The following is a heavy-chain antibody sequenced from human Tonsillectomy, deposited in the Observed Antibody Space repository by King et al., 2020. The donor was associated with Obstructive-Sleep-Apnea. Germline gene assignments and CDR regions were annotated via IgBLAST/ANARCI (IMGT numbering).Heavy chain of an antibody. D-gene: IGHD6-13*01. CDR2: INHSGST. CDR3: ARSRRASSSWYLGSSFDY. CDR1: GGSFSGYY. Sequence: QVQLQQWGAGLLKPSETLSLTCAVYGGSFSGYYWSWIRQPPGKGLEWIGEINHSGSTNYNPSLKSRVTISVDTSKNQFSLKLSSVTAADTAVYYCARSRRASSSWYLGSSFDYWGQGTLVTVSS. V-gene: IGHV4-34*01. J-gene: IGHJ4*02.